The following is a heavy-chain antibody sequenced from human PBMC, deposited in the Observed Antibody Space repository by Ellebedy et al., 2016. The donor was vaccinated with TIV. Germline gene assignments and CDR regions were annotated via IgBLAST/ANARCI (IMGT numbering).Heavy chain of an antibody. CDR3: AKGGLSHLGELSAIFDY. CDR1: GFTFSSYG. Sequence: GESLKISXAASGFTFSSYGMHWVRQAPGKGLEWVSAISGSGGSTYYADSVKGRFTISRDNSKNTLYLQMNSLRAEDTAVYYCAKGGLSHLGELSAIFDYWGQGTLVTVSS. D-gene: IGHD3-16*02. J-gene: IGHJ4*02. CDR2: ISGSGGST. V-gene: IGHV3-23*01.